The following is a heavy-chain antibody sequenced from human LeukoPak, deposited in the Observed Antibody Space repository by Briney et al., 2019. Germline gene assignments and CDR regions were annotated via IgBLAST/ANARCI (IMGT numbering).Heavy chain of an antibody. Sequence: SETLSLTCTVSGGSISSSSYYWSWLRQPPGKGLEWIGEINHSGSTNYNPSLKSRVTISVDTSKNQFSLKLSSVTAADTAVYYCAREGTYSSGWYSFWGQGTLVTVSS. D-gene: IGHD6-19*01. CDR2: INHSGST. CDR1: GGSISSSSYY. J-gene: IGHJ4*02. V-gene: IGHV4-39*07. CDR3: AREGTYSSGWYSF.